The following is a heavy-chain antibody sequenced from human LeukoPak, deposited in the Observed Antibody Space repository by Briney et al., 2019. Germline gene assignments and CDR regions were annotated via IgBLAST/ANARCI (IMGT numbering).Heavy chain of an antibody. Sequence: ASVKVSCKASGGTFSSYAISWVRQAPGQGLEWMGRIIPIFGAANYAQKFQGRVTITTDESTSTAYMELSSLRSDDTAVYYCARSPVGATGYFDYWGQGTLVTVSS. CDR3: ARSPVGATGYFDY. D-gene: IGHD1-26*01. CDR1: GGTFSSYA. CDR2: IIPIFGAA. J-gene: IGHJ4*02. V-gene: IGHV1-69*05.